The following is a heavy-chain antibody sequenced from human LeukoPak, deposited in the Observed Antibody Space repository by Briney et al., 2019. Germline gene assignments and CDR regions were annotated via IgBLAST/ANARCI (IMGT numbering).Heavy chain of an antibody. CDR3: AREVRDVVVVPAAS. D-gene: IGHD2-2*01. CDR2: IHDSGIT. Sequence: PSETLSLTCSVSGGSISDSYWSWIRQPPGKGLEWIGKIHDSGITNYNPSLKSRVTFSVDTSKKQFSLKLSSVTAADTAVYYCAREVRDVVVVPAASWGQGTLVTVSS. J-gene: IGHJ4*02. CDR1: GGSISDSY. V-gene: IGHV4-59*08.